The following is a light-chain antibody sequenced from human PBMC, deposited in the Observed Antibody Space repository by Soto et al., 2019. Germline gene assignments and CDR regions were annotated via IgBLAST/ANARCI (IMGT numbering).Light chain of an antibody. J-gene: IGKJ5*01. CDR2: VAS. CDR3: QQYGSSPIT. Sequence: ENLFTQSPGTPSLSPGEKTTPSRRASQSVSSSYLAWYQQRPGQAPRLLIYVASNRATGTPDRFSGSGSGTDFTLTISRLEPEDFAVYYCQQYGSSPITFGQGTRLEIK. CDR1: QSVSSSY. V-gene: IGKV3-20*01.